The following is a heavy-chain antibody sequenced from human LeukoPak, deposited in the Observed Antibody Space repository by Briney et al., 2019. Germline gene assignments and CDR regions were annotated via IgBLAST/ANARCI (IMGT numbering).Heavy chain of an antibody. CDR1: GYTYTSYA. CDR3: ARAASANSSGWPGGSQGLDP. V-gene: IGHV1-3*01. Sequence: VTVSCMSCGYTYTSYAMHGLRQAAARRGEGMGWINAGNGNTKYPQKFRGRDTITRDTSASTAYMELSSLRSEDTAVYYCARAASANSSGWPGGSQGLDPWGQGTLVTVSS. CDR2: INAGNGNT. D-gene: IGHD6-19*01. J-gene: IGHJ5*02.